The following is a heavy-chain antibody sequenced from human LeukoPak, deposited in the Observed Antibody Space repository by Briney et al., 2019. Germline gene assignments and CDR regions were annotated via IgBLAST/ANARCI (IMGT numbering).Heavy chain of an antibody. J-gene: IGHJ5*02. V-gene: IGHV1-8*01. D-gene: IGHD2-2*01. CDR3: ARGRGGTVPAVRYWFDP. Sequence: ASVKVSCKASGYTFTSYDINWVRQATGQRLEWMGWMNPNSGNTGYAQKFQGRVTMTRNTSISTAYMELSSLRSEDTAVYYCARGRGGTVPAVRYWFDPWGQGTLVTVSS. CDR1: GYTFTSYD. CDR2: MNPNSGNT.